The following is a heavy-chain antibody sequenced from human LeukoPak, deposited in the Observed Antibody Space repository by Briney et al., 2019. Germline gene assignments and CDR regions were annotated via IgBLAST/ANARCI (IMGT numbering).Heavy chain of an antibody. V-gene: IGHV4-59*12. D-gene: IGHD6-13*01. CDR3: ARPRSSRPYYYYYMDV. Sequence: SETLSLTCTVSGGSISSYYWSWIRQPPGKGLEWFGYIYYSGNTNYNPSLKSRVTISVDTSKNQFSLKLSSVTAADTAVHYCARPRSSRPYYYYYMDVWGKGTTVTVSS. CDR2: IYYSGNT. J-gene: IGHJ6*03. CDR1: GGSISSYY.